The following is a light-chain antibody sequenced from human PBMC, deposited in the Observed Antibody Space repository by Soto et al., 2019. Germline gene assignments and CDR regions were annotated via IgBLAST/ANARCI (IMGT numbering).Light chain of an antibody. V-gene: IGLV2-14*01. Sequence: QSVLTQPASVSGSPGQSITISCTGTSSDVGGYNYVSWYQQHPGKAPKLMIYDVSNRPSGVSNRFSGSKSGNTASLTISGLQAEDEADYYCRSYTSTSHVVFGGGTKLTVL. CDR3: RSYTSTSHVV. CDR1: SSDVGGYNY. J-gene: IGLJ2*01. CDR2: DVS.